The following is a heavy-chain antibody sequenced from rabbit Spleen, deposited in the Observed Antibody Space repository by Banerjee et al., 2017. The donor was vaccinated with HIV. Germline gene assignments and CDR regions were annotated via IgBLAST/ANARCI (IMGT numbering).Heavy chain of an antibody. CDR2: IDTGSSGFT. CDR1: GVSFSGDSY. J-gene: IGHJ6*01. V-gene: IGHV1S40*01. D-gene: IGHD8-1*01. Sequence: QSLEESGGDLVKPGTSLTLTCIASGVSFSGDSYMCWVRQAPGKGLEWIACIDTGSSGFTYFASWAKGRFTISKTSSTTVTLQMTSLTVADTATYFCARDGGSSFSSYGMDLWGQGTLVTVS. CDR3: ARDGGSSFSSYGMDL.